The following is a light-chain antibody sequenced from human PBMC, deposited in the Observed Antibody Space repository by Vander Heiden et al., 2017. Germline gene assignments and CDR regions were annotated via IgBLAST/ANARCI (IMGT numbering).Light chain of an antibody. V-gene: IGKV3-20*01. CDR1: QTVTDNY. J-gene: IGKJ1*01. Sequence: VVVTQSPGTLSLSPGERATLSCRTSQTVTDNYLAWYQQKPGQAPRLLIYAISRRATGIPDRFSGSGSGTDFTLTISRLEPEDFAVYYCQQYTSSLWTFGQGTKVEIK. CDR2: AIS. CDR3: QQYTSSLWT.